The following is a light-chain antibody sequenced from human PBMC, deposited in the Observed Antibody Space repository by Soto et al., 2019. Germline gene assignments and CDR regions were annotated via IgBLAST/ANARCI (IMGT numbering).Light chain of an antibody. CDR3: QQSYNAPA. V-gene: IGKV1-39*01. Sequence: DIQMTQSPYSLSASVGDRVTITCRASQNISSFLNWYQQKPGKAPKLLISAASILHSGVPSRFSGSGSGTDFTLSISSLQPEDFAIYYCQQSYNAPAFGGGTKVVIK. J-gene: IGKJ4*01. CDR2: AAS. CDR1: QNISSF.